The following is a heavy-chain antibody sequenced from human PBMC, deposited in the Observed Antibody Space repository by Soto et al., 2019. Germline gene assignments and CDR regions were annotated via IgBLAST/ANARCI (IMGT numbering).Heavy chain of an antibody. CDR1: GYTFTSYG. D-gene: IGHD6-19*01. J-gene: IGHJ4*02. CDR2: IRAYNGNT. Sequence: QVQLVQSGAAVKKPGASVKVSCKASGYTFTSYGISWVRQAPGQGLEWMGWIRAYNGNTTCAQKLEGRVTMTTDTSTSTADMELRSLRSDDTAVYYCARDFARQWLVPRYWGQGTLVTVSS. CDR3: ARDFARQWLVPRY. V-gene: IGHV1-18*01.